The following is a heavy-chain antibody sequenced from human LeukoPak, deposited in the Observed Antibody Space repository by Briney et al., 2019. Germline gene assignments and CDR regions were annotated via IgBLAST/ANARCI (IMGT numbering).Heavy chain of an antibody. CDR3: ARRYCSGGSCYHDDY. Sequence: GESLKISCKGSGYSFTNYWIGWVRQMPGKGLEWMGIIYPGDSDTRYSPSFQGQVTISADKSISTAYLQWSSLKASDTAMYYCARRYCSGGSCYHDDYWGQGTLVSVSS. D-gene: IGHD2-15*01. J-gene: IGHJ4*02. CDR1: GYSFTNYW. CDR2: IYPGDSDT. V-gene: IGHV5-51*01.